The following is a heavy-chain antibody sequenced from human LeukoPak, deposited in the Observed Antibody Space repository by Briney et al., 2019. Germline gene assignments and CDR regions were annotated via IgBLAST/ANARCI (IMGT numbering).Heavy chain of an antibody. V-gene: IGHV1-69*04. Sequence: SVKVSCKASGGTFSSYAISWVRQAPGQGLEWMGRTIPILGIANYAQKFQGRVTITADKSTSTAYMELSSLRSEDTAVYYCAEEGYFDYWGQGTLVTVSS. CDR1: GGTFSSYA. J-gene: IGHJ4*02. CDR3: AEEGYFDY. CDR2: TIPILGIA.